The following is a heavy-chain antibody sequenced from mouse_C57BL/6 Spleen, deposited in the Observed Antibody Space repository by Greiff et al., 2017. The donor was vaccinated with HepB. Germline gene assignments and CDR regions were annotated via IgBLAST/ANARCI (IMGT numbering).Heavy chain of an antibody. J-gene: IGHJ2*01. CDR1: GYAFTNYL. Sequence: QVQLKQSGAELVRPGTSVKVSCKASGYAFTNYLIEWVKQRPGQGLEWIGVINPGSGGTNYNEKFKGKATLTADKSSSTAYMQLSSLTSEDSAVYFCARANWDYYFGYWGQGTTLTVSS. CDR2: INPGSGGT. CDR3: ARANWDYYFGY. D-gene: IGHD4-1*01. V-gene: IGHV1-54*01.